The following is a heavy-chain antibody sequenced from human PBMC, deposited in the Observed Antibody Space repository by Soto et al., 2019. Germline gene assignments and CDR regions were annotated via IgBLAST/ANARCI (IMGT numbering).Heavy chain of an antibody. V-gene: IGHV1-69*13. Sequence: GASVKVSCKASGGTFSSYAISWVRQAPGQGLEWMGGIIPIFGTANYVQKFQGRVTITADESTSTAYMELSSLRSEDTAVYYCATRFDIVVVVAATYYDMDVWGQGTTGTVSS. CDR2: IIPIFGTA. J-gene: IGHJ6*02. D-gene: IGHD2-15*01. CDR1: GGTFSSYA. CDR3: ATRFDIVVVVAATYYDMDV.